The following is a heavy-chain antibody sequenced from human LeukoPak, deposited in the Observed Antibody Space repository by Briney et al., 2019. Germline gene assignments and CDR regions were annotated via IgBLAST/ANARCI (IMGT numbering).Heavy chain of an antibody. D-gene: IGHD3/OR15-3a*01. CDR3: AKADSYYYYYYMDV. CDR2: IYSGGST. J-gene: IGHJ6*03. CDR1: GFTVSSNY. V-gene: IGHV3-66*01. Sequence: GGSLRLSCAASGFTVSSNYMSWVRQAPGKGLEWVSVIYSGGSTYYADSVKGRFTISRDNSKNTLCLQMNSLRAEDTAVYYCAKADSYYYYYYMDVWGKGTTVTISS.